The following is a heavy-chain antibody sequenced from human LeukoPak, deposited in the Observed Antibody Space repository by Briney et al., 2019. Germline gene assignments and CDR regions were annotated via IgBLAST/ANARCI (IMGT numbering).Heavy chain of an antibody. Sequence: RPGGSLRLSCAASGFTFSSYAMSWVRQAPGKGLEWVSAISGSGSTIYYADSVKGRFTISRDNAKNSLYLQMNSLRAEDTAVYYCAELGITMIGGVWGKGTPVTVSS. CDR3: AELGITMIGGV. D-gene: IGHD3-10*02. J-gene: IGHJ6*04. V-gene: IGHV3-23*01. CDR2: ISGSGSTI. CDR1: GFTFSSYA.